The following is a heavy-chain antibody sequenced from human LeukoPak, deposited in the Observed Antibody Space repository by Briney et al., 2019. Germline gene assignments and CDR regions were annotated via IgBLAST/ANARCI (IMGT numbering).Heavy chain of an antibody. CDR2: IFYSGST. CDR1: GGSISSYY. D-gene: IGHD2/OR15-2a*01. J-gene: IGHJ6*03. CDR3: ARVSNRDYYMDV. V-gene: IGHV4-59*08. Sequence: SETLSLTCSVSGGSISSYYWSWIRQPPGKGLEWIGYIFYSGSTNYNPSLKSRVTISVDTSKNQFSLKLSSVTAADTAVYYCARVSNRDYYMDVWGKGTTVTVSS.